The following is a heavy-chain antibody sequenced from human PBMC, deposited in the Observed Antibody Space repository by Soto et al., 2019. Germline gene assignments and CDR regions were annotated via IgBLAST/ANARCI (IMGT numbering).Heavy chain of an antibody. V-gene: IGHV3-23*01. Sequence: EVQLLESGGGLVQPGGSLRLSCAASGFTFSSYAMSWVRQAPGKGLEWVSAISGSGGRTYYTASVKGRFTISRDNSKNTVYLQVKGLRAEDTAVYYCASSEGYYYCGMDVWGQGTTVTVSS. J-gene: IGHJ6*02. CDR1: GFTFSSYA. CDR2: ISGSGGRT. CDR3: ASSEGYYYCGMDV.